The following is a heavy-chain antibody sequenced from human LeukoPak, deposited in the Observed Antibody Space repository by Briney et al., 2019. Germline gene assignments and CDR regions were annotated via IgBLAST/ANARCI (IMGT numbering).Heavy chain of an antibody. CDR2: ISGSGDTT. CDR3: ARDLGQYYDTSDNWFDP. CDR1: GFTFSSFA. V-gene: IGHV3-23*01. J-gene: IGHJ5*02. D-gene: IGHD3-22*01. Sequence: GGSLRLSCAASGFTFSSFAMNWVRQAPGKGLEWVSIISGSGDTTHYTDSVKGRFTVSRDNSKNTLYLQMNSLRAEDTAVYYCARDLGQYYDTSDNWFDPWGQGTLVTVSS.